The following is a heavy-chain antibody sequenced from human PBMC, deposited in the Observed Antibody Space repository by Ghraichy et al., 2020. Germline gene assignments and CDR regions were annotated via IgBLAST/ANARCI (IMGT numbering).Heavy chain of an antibody. CDR3: AKIEGLLVLGYGMDV. J-gene: IGHJ6*02. Sequence: GGSLRLSCAASGFTFSSYPMSWVRQAPGKGLEWVSAIGGSGGSTYYADSVKGRFTISRDNSKNTLFLQMNSLRAEDTAVYYCAKIEGLLVLGYGMDVWGQGTTVTVSS. V-gene: IGHV3-23*01. CDR2: IGGSGGST. D-gene: IGHD6-13*01. CDR1: GFTFSSYP.